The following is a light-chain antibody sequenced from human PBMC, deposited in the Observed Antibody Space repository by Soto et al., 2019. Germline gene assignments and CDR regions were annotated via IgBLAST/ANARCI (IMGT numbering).Light chain of an antibody. J-gene: IGLJ2*01. CDR2: EVT. V-gene: IGLV2-14*01. CDR3: CSHTTSVTWV. CDR1: SSDVGAHNY. Sequence: QSALTQPASVSGSPGQSITISCTGTSSDVGAHNYVSWYQQHPGKAPKLMFFEVTNRPSGVSDRFSGSKSGNTASLTISGLQAEDEADYYCCSHTTSVTWVFGGGTKVTVL.